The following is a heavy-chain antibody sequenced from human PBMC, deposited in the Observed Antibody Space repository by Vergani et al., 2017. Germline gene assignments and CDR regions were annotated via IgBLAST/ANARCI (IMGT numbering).Heavy chain of an antibody. V-gene: IGHV3-48*03. CDR3: ARDREYYDGSSWKYYFDY. CDR2: ISSSGSTI. CDR1: GFTFSTYE. D-gene: IGHD3-22*01. J-gene: IGHJ4*02. Sequence: EVQLVESGGGLVQPGRSLRLSCAASGFTFSTYEMNWVRQAPGKGLEWVSYISSSGSTIYYADAVKGRFTISRDNASNSLYLQMNSLRAEDTAVYFCARDREYYDGSSWKYYFDYWGQGTLVTVSS.